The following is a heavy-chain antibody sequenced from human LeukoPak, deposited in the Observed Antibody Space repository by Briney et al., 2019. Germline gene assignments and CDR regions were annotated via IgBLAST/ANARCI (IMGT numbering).Heavy chain of an antibody. CDR3: AGGRDDYKNDY. CDR2: IYSGGST. D-gene: IGHD5-24*01. Sequence: GGSLRLSCAASGFTFSTYWMNWVRQAPGKGLEWVSVIYSGGSTYYADSVKGRFTISRDNSKNTLYLQMNSLRAEDTAVYYCAGGRDDYKNDYWGQGTLVTVSS. CDR1: GFTFSTYW. V-gene: IGHV3-53*01. J-gene: IGHJ4*02.